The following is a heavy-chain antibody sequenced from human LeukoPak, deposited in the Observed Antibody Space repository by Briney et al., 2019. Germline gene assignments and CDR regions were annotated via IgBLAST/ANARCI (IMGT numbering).Heavy chain of an antibody. Sequence: SETLSLTCTVSGGSISSYYWSWIRQPPGKGLEWIGYIYYGGSTNYNPSLKSRVTISVDTSKNQFSLKLSSVTAADTAVYYCAGGFSGSASLYYYYYGMDVWGQGTTVTVSS. CDR1: GGSISSYY. D-gene: IGHD3-10*01. V-gene: IGHV4-59*08. CDR3: AGGFSGSASLYYYYYGMDV. J-gene: IGHJ6*02. CDR2: IYYGGST.